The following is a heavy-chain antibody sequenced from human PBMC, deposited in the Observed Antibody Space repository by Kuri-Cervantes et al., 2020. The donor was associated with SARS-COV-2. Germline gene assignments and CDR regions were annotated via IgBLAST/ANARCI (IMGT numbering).Heavy chain of an antibody. V-gene: IGHV4-59*12. Sequence: SETLSLTCTVSGGSISSYYWSWIRQPPGKGLEWIGCIYYSGSTNFNPSLKSRVIMSVDTSKNQFTLKLTSVTAADTAVYYCARDDVVIGGGKNWFDHWGQGIPVTVSS. D-gene: IGHD3-22*01. J-gene: IGHJ5*02. CDR1: GGSISSYY. CDR2: IYYSGST. CDR3: ARDDVVIGGGKNWFDH.